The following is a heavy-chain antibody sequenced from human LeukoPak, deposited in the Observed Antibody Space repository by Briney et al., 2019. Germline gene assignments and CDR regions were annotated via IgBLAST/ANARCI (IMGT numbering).Heavy chain of an antibody. Sequence: GGSLRLSCAASGFNFSSYSMDWVRQAPGKGLEWVSSISTSSSYIYYADSVKGRFTISSDNAKNSLYLQMNSLRAEDTAVYYCARDGLLSSSWPAFFDFWGQGTLVTVSS. V-gene: IGHV3-21*01. J-gene: IGHJ4*02. CDR1: GFNFSSYS. CDR2: ISTSSSYI. D-gene: IGHD6-13*01. CDR3: ARDGLLSSSWPAFFDF.